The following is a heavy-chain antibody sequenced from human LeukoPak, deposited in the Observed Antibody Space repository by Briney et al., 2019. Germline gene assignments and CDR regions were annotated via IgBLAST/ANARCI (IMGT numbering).Heavy chain of an antibody. J-gene: IGHJ6*03. CDR1: GGSISSYY. Sequence: SETLSLTCTVSGGSISSYYWSWIRQPPGKGLEWIGYIYYSGSTNYNPSLKSRVTISVDTSKNQFSLKLGSVTAADTGVYYCARAGHCSGGSCYYYYYNYMDVWGKGTTVTVSS. CDR2: IYYSGST. D-gene: IGHD2-15*01. CDR3: ARAGHCSGGSCYYYYYNYMDV. V-gene: IGHV4-59*12.